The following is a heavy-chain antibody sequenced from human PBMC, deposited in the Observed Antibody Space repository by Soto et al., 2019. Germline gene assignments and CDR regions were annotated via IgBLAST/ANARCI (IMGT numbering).Heavy chain of an antibody. CDR2: ISSNGGSI. D-gene: IGHD3-10*01. J-gene: IGHJ4*02. CDR3: VKGYGSGTYYVEYFDY. V-gene: IGHV3-64D*06. Sequence: AGSLRLSCSASGFAFYGFAMHWVRQAPGKGLEYVAAISSNGGSIYYVDSVKGRFTISRDNSKSTLYLQMSSLRPEDTAVYYCVKGYGSGTYYVEYFDYWGQGTLVTVSS. CDR1: GFAFYGFA.